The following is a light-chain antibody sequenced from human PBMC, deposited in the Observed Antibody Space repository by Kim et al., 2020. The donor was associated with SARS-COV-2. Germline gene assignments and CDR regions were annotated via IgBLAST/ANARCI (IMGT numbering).Light chain of an antibody. CDR3: QSYDSSNQV. Sequence: GQTLTISCTRSSGSIASNYVQWYQQRPGSAPTTVIYEDNQRPSGVPDRFSGSIDSSSNSASLTISGLKTEDEADYYCQSYDSSNQVFGGGTKLTVL. CDR2: EDN. CDR1: SGSIASNY. V-gene: IGLV6-57*03. J-gene: IGLJ3*02.